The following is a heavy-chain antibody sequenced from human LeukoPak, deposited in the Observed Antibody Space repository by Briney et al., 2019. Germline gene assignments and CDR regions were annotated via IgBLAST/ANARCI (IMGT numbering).Heavy chain of an antibody. CDR3: ACLPVAHNNYFDY. D-gene: IGHD6-19*01. CDR1: GDSITSFSGDSITVSY. CDR2: ISYSGNT. Sequence: SETLSLTCTVSGDSITSFSGDSITVSYWTWIRQPPGKGLEWLGDISYSGNTNYNPSLKSRVTMSVDTSKKQFFLRLSCVTAADTAVYYCACLPVAHNNYFDYWGQGILVTVSS. J-gene: IGHJ4*02. V-gene: IGHV4-59*08.